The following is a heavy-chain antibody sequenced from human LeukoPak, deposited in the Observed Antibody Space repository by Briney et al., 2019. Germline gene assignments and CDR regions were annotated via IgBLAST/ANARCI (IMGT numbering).Heavy chain of an antibody. J-gene: IGHJ3*02. D-gene: IGHD3-9*01. CDR1: GFTVSSNY. CDR3: ARESGYPVDAFDI. CDR2: IYSGGST. V-gene: IGHV3-66*01. Sequence: PGGSLRLSCAASGFTVSSNYMSWVRQAPGKGLEWVSVIYSGGSTYYADSVKGRFTISRDNSKNTLYLQMNSLRAEDTAVYYCARESGYPVDAFDIWGQGTMVTVSS.